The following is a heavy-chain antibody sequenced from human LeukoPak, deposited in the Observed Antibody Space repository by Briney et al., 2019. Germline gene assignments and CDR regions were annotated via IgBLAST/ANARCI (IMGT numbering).Heavy chain of an antibody. CDR2: ISGSGGST. CDR3: ARAAFDSIGYYLFDY. J-gene: IGHJ4*02. CDR1: GFTFSSYA. V-gene: IGHV3-23*01. Sequence: GGSLRLSCAASGFTFSSYAMSWVRQAPGKGLEWVSAISGSGGSTYYADSVKGRFTISRDNSKNTLYLQMNSLRTEDTAVYSCARAAFDSIGYYLFDYWGQGTLVTVSS. D-gene: IGHD3-22*01.